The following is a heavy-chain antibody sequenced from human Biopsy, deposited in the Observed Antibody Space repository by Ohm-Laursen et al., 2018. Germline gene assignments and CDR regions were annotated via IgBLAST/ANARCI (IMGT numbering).Heavy chain of an antibody. CDR1: GYTFTGYH. CDR2: INAKTGDT. D-gene: IGHD3-22*01. CDR3: TRGGYYYDSLAYYYWFDP. J-gene: IGHJ5*02. Sequence: ASVKVSCKASGYTFTGYHVHWVRQAPGQGLKWMGWINAKTGDTNYAQKFQGRVTMTRDTSISTAYVDLSSLRSDDTAVYYCTRGGYYYDSLAYYYWFDPWGQGTLVTASS. V-gene: IGHV1-2*02.